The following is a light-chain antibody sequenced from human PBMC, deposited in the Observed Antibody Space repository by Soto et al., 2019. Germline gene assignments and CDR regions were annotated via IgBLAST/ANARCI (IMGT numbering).Light chain of an antibody. Sequence: DIQMTQSPPTLSASVGDRVTITCRASQSLNDWLAWYQQKPGKAPKLLIYKARSLESGVPSRFSGSGSGTEFTLTISSLQPDXXXXXXXXXXXXXYXWXFGQXTKVEI. CDR1: QSLNDW. CDR3: XXXXXXYXWX. CDR2: KAR. J-gene: IGKJ1*01. V-gene: IGKV1-5*03.